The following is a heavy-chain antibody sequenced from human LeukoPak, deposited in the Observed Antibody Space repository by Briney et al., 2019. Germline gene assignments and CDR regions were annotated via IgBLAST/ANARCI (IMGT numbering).Heavy chain of an antibody. V-gene: IGHV4-4*07. CDR3: ARGLGGASYYMDV. D-gene: IGHD3-16*01. CDR2: GDTSGST. Sequence: SETLSLTCTVSGGSISSFYWSWVRQSAVKGLEWIGRGDTSGSTHYNPSLGGRVTMSLDTSKNQFSLNLRSVTVADTAVYYCARGLGGASYYMDVWGKGTTVTVSS. J-gene: IGHJ6*03. CDR1: GGSISSFY.